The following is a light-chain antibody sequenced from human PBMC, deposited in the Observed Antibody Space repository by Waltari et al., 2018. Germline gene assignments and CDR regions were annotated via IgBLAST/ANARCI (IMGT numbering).Light chain of an antibody. CDR2: VVS. J-gene: IGLJ2*01. CDR3: SSYASSSSVV. V-gene: IGLV2-14*03. CDR1: TSDYLGGYRY. Sequence: QSALTQPASVSGSPGQSIPISCTGTTSDYLGGYRYLSWYQQHPGNAPKRIIYVVSNRPSGVSTRVSGSRSGNTASLTISGLQAEDEADYYCSSYASSSSVVFGGGTKLTVL.